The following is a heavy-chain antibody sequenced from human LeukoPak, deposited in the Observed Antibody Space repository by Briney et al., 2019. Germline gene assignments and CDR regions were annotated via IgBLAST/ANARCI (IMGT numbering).Heavy chain of an antibody. CDR1: GGSISSGSYY. CDR2: IYTSGST. D-gene: IGHD3-3*01. J-gene: IGHJ5*02. Sequence: PPETLSLTCTDSGGSISSGSYYWSWIRQPGGKGLEWLGRIYTSGSTNYNPSLKSRVTISVDASKNQFSLKLSSVTAADTAVYYCAREYYDFWSGLNWFDPWGQGTLVTVSS. CDR3: AREYYDFWSGLNWFDP. V-gene: IGHV4-61*02.